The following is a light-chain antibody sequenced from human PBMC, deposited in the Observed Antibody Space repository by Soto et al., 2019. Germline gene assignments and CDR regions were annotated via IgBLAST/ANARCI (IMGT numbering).Light chain of an antibody. J-gene: IGLJ2*01. Sequence: QSALTQPASVSGSPGQSITISCDGTSSDVGDYNYVSWYQQHPGKAPKLMIYDVTSRPSGVSNRFSGSKSGNTASLTISGLQPEDEADYYCSSYTSSSTLVFGGGTKLTVL. CDR1: SSDVGDYNY. CDR2: DVT. V-gene: IGLV2-14*01. CDR3: SSYTSSSTLV.